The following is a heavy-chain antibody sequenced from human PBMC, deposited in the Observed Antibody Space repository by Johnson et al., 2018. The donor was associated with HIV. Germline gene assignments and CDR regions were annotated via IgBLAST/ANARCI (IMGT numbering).Heavy chain of an antibody. CDR3: ARDLIVGATRGGAFDI. D-gene: IGHD1-26*01. CDR1: RFTFSSYA. J-gene: IGHJ3*02. Sequence: VQLVESGGGVVQPGRSLRLSCAASRFTFSSYAMAWVRQAPGKGLEWVSTISGSGSSTHYADSVKGRFPISRDNSRNTLYLQMNSLKVEDTAVYYCARDLIVGATRGGAFDIWGQGTMVTVSS. V-gene: IGHV3-23*04. CDR2: ISGSGSST.